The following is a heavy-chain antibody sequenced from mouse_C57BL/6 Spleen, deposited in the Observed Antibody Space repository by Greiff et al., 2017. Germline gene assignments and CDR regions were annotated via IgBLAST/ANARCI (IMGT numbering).Heavy chain of an antibody. Sequence: EVKLQQSGPGLVKPSQSLSLTCSVTGYSITSGYYWNWIRQFPGNKLEWMGYISYDGSNNYNPSLKNRISITRDTSKNQFFLKLNSVTTEETATYYCARGGYYYGSSHFDYWGQGTTLTVSS. CDR2: ISYDGSN. D-gene: IGHD1-1*01. CDR3: ARGGYYYGSSHFDY. CDR1: GYSITSGYY. V-gene: IGHV3-6*01. J-gene: IGHJ2*01.